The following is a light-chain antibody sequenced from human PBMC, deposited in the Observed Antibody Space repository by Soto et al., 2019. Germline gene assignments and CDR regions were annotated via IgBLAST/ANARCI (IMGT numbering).Light chain of an antibody. Sequence: EIVLTQSPATLSLSPGERATLSCRASQSVRSYLAWYRQKPGQAPRLLIYDASNRATGIPARFSGSGSGTDFTLTISSLEPEDFAVYYCQQRSNWPPTITFGQGTRLEIK. V-gene: IGKV3-11*01. J-gene: IGKJ5*01. CDR2: DAS. CDR3: QQRSNWPPTIT. CDR1: QSVRSY.